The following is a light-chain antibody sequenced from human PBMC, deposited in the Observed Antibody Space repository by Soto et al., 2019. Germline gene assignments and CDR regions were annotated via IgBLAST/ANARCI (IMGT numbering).Light chain of an antibody. CDR2: AAS. J-gene: IGKJ5*01. Sequence: GEIVTIKCRASQVISTSLAWYQVKPGKAPKLMIYAASTLESGVPSRFSATVSGTEFSLTITSLKTEDFATYDCQQLFDSTITFGQGTRLEIK. V-gene: IGKV1-9*01. CDR3: QQLFDSTIT. CDR1: QVISTS.